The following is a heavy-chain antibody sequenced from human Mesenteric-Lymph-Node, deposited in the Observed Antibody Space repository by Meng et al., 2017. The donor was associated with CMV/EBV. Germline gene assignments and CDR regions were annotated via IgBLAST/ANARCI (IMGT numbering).Heavy chain of an antibody. J-gene: IGHJ5*02. V-gene: IGHV3-21*01. D-gene: IGHD2-2*01. CDR1: YS. CDR3: ARDTDYCSSTSCYDSAYNWFDP. Sequence: YSMNWVRQAPGKGLEWVSSISSSSSYIYYADSVKGRFTISRDNAKNSLYLQMNSLRAEDMAVYYCARDTDYCSSTSCYDSAYNWFDPWGQGTLVTVSS. CDR2: ISSSSSYI.